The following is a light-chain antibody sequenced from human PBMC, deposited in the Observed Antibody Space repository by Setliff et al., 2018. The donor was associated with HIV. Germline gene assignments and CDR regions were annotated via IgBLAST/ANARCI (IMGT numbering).Light chain of an antibody. Sequence: QSVLAQPASVSGSPGQSITISCTGTSSDVGGYKYAYRYQQHPGKAPKLMIYEVSNRPSGISNRFSGSKSGNTASLTISGLQAEDEADYYCSSYRSGNTLVFGTGTKVTVL. V-gene: IGLV2-14*01. CDR2: EVS. CDR3: SSYRSGNTLV. CDR1: SSDVGGYKY. J-gene: IGLJ1*01.